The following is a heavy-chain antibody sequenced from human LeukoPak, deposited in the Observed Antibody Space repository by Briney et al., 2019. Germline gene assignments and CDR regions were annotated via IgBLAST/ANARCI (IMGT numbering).Heavy chain of an antibody. J-gene: IGHJ5*02. Sequence: SETLSLTCSVSGDSISSHYWGWIRQTPGKGLEWIGYVYYSGTTVYNPSLRSRVTVSVDTSKNEFSLKLSSMTTADTAVYYCARVVETIQWATWFDPWGQGTLVTVSS. D-gene: IGHD5-24*01. CDR2: VYYSGTT. CDR1: GDSISSHY. V-gene: IGHV4-59*11. CDR3: ARVVETIQWATWFDP.